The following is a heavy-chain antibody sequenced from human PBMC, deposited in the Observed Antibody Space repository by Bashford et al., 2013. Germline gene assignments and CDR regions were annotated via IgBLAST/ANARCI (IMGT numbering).Heavy chain of an antibody. CDR1: GFTFSSYS. D-gene: IGHD3-22*01. J-gene: IGHJ4*02. CDR2: ISSSSSYI. Sequence: GSLRLSCAASGFTFSSYSMNWVRQAPGKGLEWVSSISSSSSYIYYADSVKGRFTISRDNAKNSLYLQMNSLRAEDTAVYYCARTYYDSSAMGFYFDYWGQGTLVTVSS. CDR3: ARTYYDSSAMGFYFDY. V-gene: IGHV3-21*01.